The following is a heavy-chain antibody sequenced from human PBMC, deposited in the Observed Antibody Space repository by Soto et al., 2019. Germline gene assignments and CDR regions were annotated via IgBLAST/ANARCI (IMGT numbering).Heavy chain of an antibody. CDR3: ARDRNKGVVVMTTFDY. CDR2: IIPIFGTA. J-gene: IGHJ4*02. V-gene: IGHV1-69*13. CDR1: GGTFSSYA. D-gene: IGHD3-22*01. Sequence: SVKVSCKAFGGTFSSYAINWVRQAPGQGLEWMGGIIPIFGTANYAQKFQGRVTITADESTSTAYMELSSLRSEDTAVYYCARDRNKGVVVMTTFDYWGQGTLVTVSS.